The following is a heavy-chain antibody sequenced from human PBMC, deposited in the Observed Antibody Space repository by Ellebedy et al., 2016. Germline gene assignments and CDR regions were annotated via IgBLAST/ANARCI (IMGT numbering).Heavy chain of an antibody. J-gene: IGHJ2*01. D-gene: IGHD1-26*01. CDR2: ISYDGSNK. Sequence: GGSLRLSCAASGFTFSSYAMHWVRQAPGKGLEWVAVISYDGSNKYYADSVKGRFTISRDNSKNTLYLQMNSLRAEDTAVYYCARDRSGSYSHWYFDLWGRGTLVTVSS. CDR1: GFTFSSYA. V-gene: IGHV3-30-3*01. CDR3: ARDRSGSYSHWYFDL.